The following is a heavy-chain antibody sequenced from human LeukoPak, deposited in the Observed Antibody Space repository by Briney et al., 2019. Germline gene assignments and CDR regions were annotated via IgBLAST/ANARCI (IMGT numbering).Heavy chain of an antibody. J-gene: IGHJ4*02. D-gene: IGHD6-19*01. CDR2: IDPNSGGT. V-gene: IGHV1-2*02. CDR3: ARWRGYSSGWSGPFDD. CDR1: GYTFTGHF. Sequence: ASVKVSCKASGYTFTGHFMHWVRQAPGQGLEWMGWIDPNSGGTNYAQKFQGRVTMTSDTSISTAYMELSRLRSDDTAVYYCARWRGYSSGWSGPFDDWGRGTLVTVSS.